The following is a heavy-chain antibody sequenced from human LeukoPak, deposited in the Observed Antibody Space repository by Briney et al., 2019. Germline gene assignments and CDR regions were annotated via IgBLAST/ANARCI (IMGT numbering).Heavy chain of an antibody. Sequence: QPGRSLRLSCAASGFTFSSYAMSWVRQAPGKGREWVSAIIGRGGRTYYADSVKGRFTISRDNSKNALYLQMNSLRAEDTAVYYCAKDVQQGTYRELEYYFDYWGQGTLVTVSS. V-gene: IGHV3-23*01. CDR1: GFTFSSYA. CDR3: AKDVQQGTYRELEYYFDY. J-gene: IGHJ4*02. D-gene: IGHD6-13*01. CDR2: IIGRGGRT.